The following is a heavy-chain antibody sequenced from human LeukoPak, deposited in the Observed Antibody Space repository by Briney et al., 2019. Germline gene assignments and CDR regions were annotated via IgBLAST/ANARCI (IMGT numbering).Heavy chain of an antibody. D-gene: IGHD3-3*01. Sequence: PGGSLRLSCAASGFAFSNFAMSWVRQAPGKRLEWVSGMSGSGDSSYYADSVKGRFTISRDNSKNALYLQMNSLRADDTALYYCAKMEGQRLYDYCMDVWGKGTTVTVSS. V-gene: IGHV3-23*01. J-gene: IGHJ6*03. CDR1: GFAFSNFA. CDR2: MSGSGDSS. CDR3: AKMEGQRLYDYCMDV.